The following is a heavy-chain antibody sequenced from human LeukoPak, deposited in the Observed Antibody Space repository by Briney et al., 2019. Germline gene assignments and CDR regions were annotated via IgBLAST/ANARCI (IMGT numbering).Heavy chain of an antibody. D-gene: IGHD4-11*01. CDR3: AKKLLTVTTWGFDY. V-gene: IGHV3-23*01. Sequence: GGSLRLSCAASGFTFSSYAMSWVRQVPGKGLEWVSAISGSGGSAYYADSVKGRFTISRDNSKNTLYLQMNSLRAEDTAVYYCAKKLLTVTTWGFDYWGQGTLVTVSS. CDR1: GFTFSSYA. J-gene: IGHJ4*02. CDR2: ISGSGGSA.